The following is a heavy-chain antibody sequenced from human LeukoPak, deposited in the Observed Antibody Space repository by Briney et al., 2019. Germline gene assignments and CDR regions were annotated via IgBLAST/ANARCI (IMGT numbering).Heavy chain of an antibody. Sequence: SETLSLTCRVSGGSITSGNYYWSWIRQPAGKGLEWIGRISTSGSTNYNPSLKSRVTISTDTSKNQFSLNLGSVTAADTAVYFCARGALGWTTFYHDSFDYWGQGTLVTVSS. CDR1: GGSITSGNYY. CDR2: ISTSGST. CDR3: ARGALGWTTFYHDSFDY. J-gene: IGHJ4*02. D-gene: IGHD2/OR15-2a*01. V-gene: IGHV4-61*02.